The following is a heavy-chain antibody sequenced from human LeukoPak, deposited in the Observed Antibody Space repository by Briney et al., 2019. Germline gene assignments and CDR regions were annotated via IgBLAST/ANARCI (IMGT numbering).Heavy chain of an antibody. CDR3: ARVRRFEERQYYYYYYMDV. CDR1: GYTSDFMKYG. J-gene: IGHJ6*03. D-gene: IGHD3-3*01. V-gene: IGHV1-18*01. CDR2: IKPDSGHA. Sequence: ASVKVSCKTSGYTSDFMKYGVAWVRQARGQGLEWMGWIKPDSGHANYAQKFQGRVTMTTDTSTSTAYMELRSLRSDDTAVYYCARVRRFEERQYYYYYYMDVWGKGTTVTVSS.